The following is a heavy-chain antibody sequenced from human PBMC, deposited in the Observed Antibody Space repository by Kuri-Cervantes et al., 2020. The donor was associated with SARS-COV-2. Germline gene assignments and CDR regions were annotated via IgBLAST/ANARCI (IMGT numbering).Heavy chain of an antibody. Sequence: SETLSLTCTVSGGSISSYYWSWIRQPPGKGLEWIGYIYYSGSTNYNPSLKSRVTISVDTSKNQFSLKLSSVTAADTAVYYCARERCSSTNCYARGVYYYYYMDVWGKGTTVTVSS. J-gene: IGHJ6*03. CDR3: ARERCSSTNCYARGVYYYYYMDV. CDR1: GGSISSYY. V-gene: IGHV4-59*12. D-gene: IGHD2-2*01. CDR2: IYYSGST.